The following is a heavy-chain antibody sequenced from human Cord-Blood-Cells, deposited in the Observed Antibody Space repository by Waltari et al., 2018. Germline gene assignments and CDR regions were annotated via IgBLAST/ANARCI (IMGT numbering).Heavy chain of an antibody. D-gene: IGHD3-22*01. CDR2: INHSGST. CDR3: ARGQGYYDSSGYYYYYYGMDV. Sequence: QVQLQQWGAGLLKPSETLSLTCAVYGGSFSGYYWSWIRQPPGKGLEWIGEINHSGSTNDNPSLKSRVTRSVDTSKNQFSLKLGSVTAADTAVYYCARGQGYYDSSGYYYYYYGMDVWGQGTTVTVSS. V-gene: IGHV4-34*01. CDR1: GGSFSGYY. J-gene: IGHJ6*02.